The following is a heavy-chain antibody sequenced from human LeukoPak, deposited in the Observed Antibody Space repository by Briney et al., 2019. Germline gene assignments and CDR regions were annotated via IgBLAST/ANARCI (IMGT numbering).Heavy chain of an antibody. V-gene: IGHV4-34*01. CDR3: ARGRRAAAGKGDY. Sequence: PSETLSLTCAVYGGSFSGYYWSWIRQPPGKGLEWIGEINHSGSTNYNPSLKSRVTISVDTSKNQFSLKLSSVTAADTAVYYCARGRRAAAGKGDYWGQGTRVTVSS. D-gene: IGHD6-13*01. CDR1: GGSFSGYY. J-gene: IGHJ4*02. CDR2: INHSGST.